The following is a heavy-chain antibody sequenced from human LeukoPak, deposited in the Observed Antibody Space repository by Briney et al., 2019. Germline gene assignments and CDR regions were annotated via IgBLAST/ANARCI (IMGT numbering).Heavy chain of an antibody. V-gene: IGHV4-4*02. J-gene: IGHJ2*01. CDR1: GGSISGRNW. D-gene: IGHD2-15*01. CDR2: IHHSGEG. Sequence: SSETLSLTCAVSGGSISGRNWWNWVRQPPGKGLEWIGEIHHSGEGDYNPSLKSRVTLSIDKSTNQFSLKLSSVTAADTAIYYCARDSPAYCSGNNCYNWYFDLWGRGILITVSS. CDR3: ARDSPAYCSGNNCYNWYFDL.